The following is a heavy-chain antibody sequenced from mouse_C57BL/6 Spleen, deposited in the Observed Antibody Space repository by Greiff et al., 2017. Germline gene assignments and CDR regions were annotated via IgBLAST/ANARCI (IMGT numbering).Heavy chain of an antibody. J-gene: IGHJ4*01. CDR2: ISSGGSYT. CDR1: GFTFSSYG. V-gene: IGHV5-6*01. D-gene: IGHD1-1*01. Sequence: EVQLVESGGDLVKPGGSLKPSCAASGFTFSSYGMSWVRQTPDKRLEWVATISSGGSYTYYPDSVKGRFTISRDNAKNTLYLQMSRLKSEDTAMYYCARRLRDAMDYWGQGTSVTVCS. CDR3: ARRLRDAMDY.